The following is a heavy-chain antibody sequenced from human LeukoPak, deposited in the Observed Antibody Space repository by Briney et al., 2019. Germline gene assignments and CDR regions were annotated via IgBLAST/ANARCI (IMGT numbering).Heavy chain of an antibody. CDR3: AKGPACSSTSCNVEPYEGYFDY. CDR2: IYPGDSDT. Sequence: GESLKISCKGSGYTFTSYWIGGVRQMPGKGLEWMGIIYPGDSDTRYSPSFQGQVTISADTSISTAYLQWSSLKASDTAMYYCAKGPACSSTSCNVEPYEGYFDYWGQGTLVTVSS. CDR1: GYTFTSYW. J-gene: IGHJ4*02. D-gene: IGHD2-2*01. V-gene: IGHV5-51*01.